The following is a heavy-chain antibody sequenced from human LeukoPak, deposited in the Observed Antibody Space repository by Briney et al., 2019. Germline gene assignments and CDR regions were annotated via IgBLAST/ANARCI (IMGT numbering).Heavy chain of an antibody. D-gene: IGHD6-13*01. CDR3: AREDSRNWFDP. V-gene: IGHV3-11*01. J-gene: IGHJ5*02. Sequence: GGSLRLSCAASGFTFSDDYMSWIRQAPGKGLEWVSYISSSGSTIYYADSVKGRFTISRDNAKNSLYLQMNSLRAEDTAVYYCAREDSRNWFDPWGQGTLVTVSS. CDR2: ISSSGSTI. CDR1: GFTFSDDY.